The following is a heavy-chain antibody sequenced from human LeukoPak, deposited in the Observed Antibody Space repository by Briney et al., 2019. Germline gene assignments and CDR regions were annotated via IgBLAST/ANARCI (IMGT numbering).Heavy chain of an antibody. J-gene: IGHJ6*03. V-gene: IGHV4-39*07. Sequence: SETLSLTCTVSGGSISSSSYYWGWIRQPPGKGLEWIGSIYYSGSTYYNPSLKSRVTISVDTSKNQFSLKLSSVTAADTAVYYCAREVPMDVWGKGTTATVSS. CDR2: IYYSGST. CDR1: GGSISSSSYY. CDR3: AREVPMDV.